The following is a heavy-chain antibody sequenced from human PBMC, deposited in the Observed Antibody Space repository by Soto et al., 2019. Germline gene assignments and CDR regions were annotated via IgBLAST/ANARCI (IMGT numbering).Heavy chain of an antibody. CDR2: MNPNSGNT. CDR3: ARRYDYYYYYGLDV. Sequence: QVQLVQSGAEVKKPGASVKVSCKASGYTFITYDINWVRQATGQGLEWMGWMNPNSGNTGYAQKFQGRVTLTRNTSISKAYMELSSLRSEDTAVYYCARRYDYYYYYGLDVWGQGATVTVSS. V-gene: IGHV1-8*01. CDR1: GYTFITYD. D-gene: IGHD3-16*01. J-gene: IGHJ6*02.